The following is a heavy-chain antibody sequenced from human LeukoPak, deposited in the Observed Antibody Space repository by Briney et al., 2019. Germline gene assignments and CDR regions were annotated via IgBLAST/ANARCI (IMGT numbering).Heavy chain of an antibody. D-gene: IGHD5/OR15-5a*01. J-gene: IGHJ3*02. CDR1: GYTFTSYY. CDR3: ARVRADSTFYAFDI. V-gene: IGHV1-46*01. CDR2: INPSGGST. Sequence: PGASVKVSCKASGYTFTSYYLHWVRQAPGQGLEWMGIINPSGGSTSYAQKFQGRVTMTRNTSISTAYMELSSLRSEDTAVYYCARVRADSTFYAFDIWGQGTMVTVSS.